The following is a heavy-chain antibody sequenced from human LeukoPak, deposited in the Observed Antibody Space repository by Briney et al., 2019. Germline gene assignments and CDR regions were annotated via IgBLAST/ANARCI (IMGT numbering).Heavy chain of an antibody. CDR3: ARLHSYGSAAGYY. CDR2: ICYDGDNK. CDR1: GFTFSSYG. D-gene: IGHD5-18*01. Sequence: PGGSLRLSCAASGFTFSSYGMHWVRQAPGKGLEWVAVICYDGDNKYYADSVKGRFTISRDNSKNTLYLQINSLRAEDTAVYYCARLHSYGSAAGYYWGEGTLVTVSS. J-gene: IGHJ4*02. V-gene: IGHV3-33*08.